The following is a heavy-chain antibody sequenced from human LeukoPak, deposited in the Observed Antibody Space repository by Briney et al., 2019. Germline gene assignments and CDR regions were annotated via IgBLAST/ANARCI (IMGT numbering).Heavy chain of an antibody. Sequence: GGSLRLSCAASGFTFNNYAMSWIRQAPGKGLEWVSYISSSGSTIYYADSVKGRFTISRDNAKNSLYLQMNSLRAEDTAVYYCARDSSTPDTAMAYFDYWGQGTLVTVSS. J-gene: IGHJ4*02. CDR3: ARDSSTPDTAMAYFDY. CDR1: GFTFNNYA. D-gene: IGHD5-18*01. V-gene: IGHV3-11*04. CDR2: ISSSGSTI.